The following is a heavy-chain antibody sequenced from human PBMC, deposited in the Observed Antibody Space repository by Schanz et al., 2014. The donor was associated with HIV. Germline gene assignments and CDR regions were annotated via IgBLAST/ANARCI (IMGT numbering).Heavy chain of an antibody. CDR1: GYTFSSHG. CDR2: MNPNSGNT. Sequence: QVQLVQSGAEVKKPGASVKVSCKASGYTFSSHGISWVRQATGQGLEWMGWMNPNSGNTGYAQKFQGRVTMTRNTSISTAYMELSSLRSEDTAVYYCARDSTDYYDSSGYQYWGQGTLVTVSS. D-gene: IGHD3-22*01. V-gene: IGHV1-8*01. CDR3: ARDSTDYYDSSGYQY. J-gene: IGHJ4*02.